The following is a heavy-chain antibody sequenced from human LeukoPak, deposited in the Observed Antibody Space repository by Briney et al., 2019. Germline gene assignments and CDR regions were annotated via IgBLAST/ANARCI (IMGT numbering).Heavy chain of an antibody. J-gene: IGHJ4*02. Sequence: GGSLRLSCAASGFTFSSYAMSWVRQAPGKGLEWVSAISGSGGSTYYADSVKGRFTISRDNSKNTLYLQMNSLRAEDTAVYYCAKAGYSYGTALGLNTYYFDYWGQGTLVTVSS. CDR2: ISGSGGST. CDR1: GFTFSSYA. D-gene: IGHD5-18*01. CDR3: AKAGYSYGTALGLNTYYFDY. V-gene: IGHV3-23*01.